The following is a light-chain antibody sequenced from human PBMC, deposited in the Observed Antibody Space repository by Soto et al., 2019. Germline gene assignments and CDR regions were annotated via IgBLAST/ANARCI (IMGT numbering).Light chain of an antibody. CDR1: QSVSSSY. J-gene: IGKJ2*01. CDR2: GAS. Sequence: EIVLTQSPGTLSLSPGERATLSCRASQSVSSSYLAWYQQKPGQAHRLLIYGASSRATGIPDRFSGSGSGTDLTLTISRLEPEDCAVYYCQQYCSSSPVYTFGQGTKLEIK. CDR3: QQYCSSSPVYT. V-gene: IGKV3-20*01.